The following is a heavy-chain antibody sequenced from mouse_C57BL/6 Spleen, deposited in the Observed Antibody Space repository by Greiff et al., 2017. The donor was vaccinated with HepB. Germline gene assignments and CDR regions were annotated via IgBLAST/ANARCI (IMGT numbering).Heavy chain of an antibody. D-gene: IGHD2-2*01. Sequence: VQGVESGPELVRPGVSVKISCKGSGYTFTDYAMHWVKQSHAKSLEWIGVISTYYGDASYNQKFKDKATMTVDKSSSTAYMELARLTSEDSAVYYCARLPSDYYGYDEGGAMDYWGQGTSVTVSS. J-gene: IGHJ4*01. CDR3: ARLPSDYYGYDEGGAMDY. CDR1: GYTFTDYA. V-gene: IGHV1-67*01. CDR2: ISTYYGDA.